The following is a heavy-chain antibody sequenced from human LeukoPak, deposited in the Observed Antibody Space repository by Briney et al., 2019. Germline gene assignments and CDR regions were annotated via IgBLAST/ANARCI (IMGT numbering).Heavy chain of an antibody. V-gene: IGHV4-59*12. J-gene: IGHJ4*02. D-gene: IGHD2-15*01. CDR2: IYYSGST. Sequence: SETLSLTCTVSGGSISSYYWSWIRQPPGKGLEWIGYIYYSGSTNYNPSLKSRVTMSVDTSKNQFSLKLSSVTAADTAVYYCAREEDGFDYWGQGTLVTVSS. CDR3: AREEDGFDY. CDR1: GGSISSYY.